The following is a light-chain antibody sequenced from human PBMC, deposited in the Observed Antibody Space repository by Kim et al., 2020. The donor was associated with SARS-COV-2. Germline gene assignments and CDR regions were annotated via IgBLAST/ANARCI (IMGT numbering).Light chain of an antibody. V-gene: IGKV2-30*01. J-gene: IGKJ2*01. CDR2: KVS. Sequence: PGSSYSRSRQSLVYRDGNPFLNGLQQGPGQSPRRLIYKVSNRDSGVPDRFSGSGSGTDFTLKISRVEAEDVGVYYCVQGTHWPLTTFGQETKLEI. CDR1: QSLVYRDGNPF. CDR3: VQGTHWPLTT.